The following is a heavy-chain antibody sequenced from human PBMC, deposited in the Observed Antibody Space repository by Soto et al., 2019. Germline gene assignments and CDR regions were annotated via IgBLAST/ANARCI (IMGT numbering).Heavy chain of an antibody. J-gene: IGHJ6*02. V-gene: IGHV1-69*13. Sequence: SVKVSCKASGGTFSSYAISWVRQAPGQGLEWMGGIIPIFGTANYAQKFQGRVTITADESTSTAYMELSSLRSEDTAVYYCARDRRWYYDFWSGTYYGMDVWGQGTTVTVSS. CDR3: ARDRRWYYDFWSGTYYGMDV. CDR1: GGTFSSYA. CDR2: IIPIFGTA. D-gene: IGHD3-3*01.